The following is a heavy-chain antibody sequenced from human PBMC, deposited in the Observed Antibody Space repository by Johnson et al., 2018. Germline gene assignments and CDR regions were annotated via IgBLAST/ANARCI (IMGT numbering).Heavy chain of an antibody. J-gene: IGHJ5*02. V-gene: IGHV1-8*02. CDR3: ARGPDYGGSSNWFDP. D-gene: IGHD4/OR15-4a*01. CDR2: MNPNRESA. Sequence: QVQLQQSGAEVKKPGASVKLSCKASGYTFTSYFIHWVRQAPGQGLEWMGWMNPNRESAGYAQKFQGRVTMTRNNSINTAYMELRSLRSDDTARYYCARGPDYGGSSNWFDPWGQGTLVTVSA. CDR1: GYTFTSYF.